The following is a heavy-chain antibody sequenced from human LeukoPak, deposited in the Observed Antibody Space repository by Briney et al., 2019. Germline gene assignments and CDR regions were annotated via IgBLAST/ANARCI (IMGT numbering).Heavy chain of an antibody. CDR2: IYYSGST. J-gene: IGHJ6*03. CDR1: GGSISSSSYY. CDR3: ARSNTQEYGDPTYYYYYYYMDV. V-gene: IGHV4-39*07. Sequence: PSETLSLTCTVSGGSISSSSYYWGWIRQPPGKGLEWIGSIYYSGSTNYNPSLKSRVTISVDTSKNQFSLKLSSVTAADTAVYYCARSNTQEYGDPTYYYYYYYMDVWGKGTTVTVSS. D-gene: IGHD4-17*01.